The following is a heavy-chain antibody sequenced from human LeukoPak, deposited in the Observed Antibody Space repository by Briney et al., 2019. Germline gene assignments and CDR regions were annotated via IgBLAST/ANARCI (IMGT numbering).Heavy chain of an antibody. V-gene: IGHV4-34*01. CDR2: INHSGST. J-gene: IGHJ6*02. D-gene: IGHD3-22*01. Sequence: PSETLSLTCAVYGGSFSGYYWSWIRQPPGKGLEWIGEINHSGSTNYNPSLKSRVTISVDTSKNQFSLKLSSVTAADTAVYYCAREKIVVVINYYYYGMDVWGQGTTVTVSS. CDR3: AREKIVVVINYYYYGMDV. CDR1: GGSFSGYY.